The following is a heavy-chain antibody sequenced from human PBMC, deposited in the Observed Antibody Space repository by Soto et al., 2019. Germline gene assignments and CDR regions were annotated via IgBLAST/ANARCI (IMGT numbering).Heavy chain of an antibody. V-gene: IGHV4-34*01. CDR1: GKSLSGCY. Sequence: PSETLSLTCAVYGKSLSGCYWSWIRQPPGKALEWIGEINHSGNTTYSPSLKSRVTISVDTSKNQLFLNLSSATAADTAMYFCARHHVRGRTIAGAAEFWGQGTLVTVSS. CDR2: INHSGNT. J-gene: IGHJ4*02. CDR3: ARHHVRGRTIAGAAEF. D-gene: IGHD1-26*01.